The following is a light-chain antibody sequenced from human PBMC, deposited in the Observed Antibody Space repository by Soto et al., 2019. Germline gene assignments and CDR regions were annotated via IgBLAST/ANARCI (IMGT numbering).Light chain of an antibody. J-gene: IGLJ1*01. CDR1: SSDVGGYNY. CDR3: SSYSPTSFFV. CDR2: DVN. Sequence: QSVLTQPASVSGSPGQSITISCTGTSSDVGGYNYVSWYQQYPGKAPQLMIFDVNDRPSGVSYRFSGSKSGNTASLTISGLQAEDEAHYYCSSYSPTSFFVFGTGTKVTVL. V-gene: IGLV2-14*01.